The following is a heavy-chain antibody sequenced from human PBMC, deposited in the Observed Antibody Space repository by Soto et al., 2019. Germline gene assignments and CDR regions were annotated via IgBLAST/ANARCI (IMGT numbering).Heavy chain of an antibody. J-gene: IGHJ2*01. CDR3: ARDNQQQCFDL. Sequence: GSLRLPCAASGFTFSSYGMHWVRQAPGKGPEWVAVIWYDGSNKYYADSVKGRFTISRDNSKNTLYLQMNSLRAEDTAVYYCARDNQQQCFDLWGRGTLVTVSS. D-gene: IGHD6-13*01. CDR1: GFTFSSYG. V-gene: IGHV3-33*01. CDR2: IWYDGSNK.